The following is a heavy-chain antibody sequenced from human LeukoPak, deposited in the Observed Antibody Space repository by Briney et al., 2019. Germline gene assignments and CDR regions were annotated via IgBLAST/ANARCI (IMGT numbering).Heavy chain of an antibody. CDR1: GFTFGDYA. V-gene: IGHV3-49*04. CDR3: TRGQPLYGSGSYYTSWFDP. J-gene: IGHJ5*02. CDR2: IRGKAYGGTT. Sequence: QPGRSLRLSCTASGFTFGDYAMSWVRQAPGKGLEWVGFIRGKAYGGTTEYAASVKGRFTISRDDSKSIAYLQMNSLKTEDTAVYYCTRGQPLYGSGSYYTSWFDPWGQGTLVTVSS. D-gene: IGHD3-10*01.